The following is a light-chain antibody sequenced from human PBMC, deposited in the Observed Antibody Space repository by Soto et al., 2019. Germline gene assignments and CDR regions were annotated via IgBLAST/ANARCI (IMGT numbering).Light chain of an antibody. CDR1: QGIRRW. Sequence: DIQMTQSPSSVSASVGDRVTITCRTSQGIRRWLAWYQQKPGKAPRLLIYAASSLQSGVPSRFSGRGSGTDFTLTISSLQPEDFATYDCQPANSFPLTFGEGTKVEIK. J-gene: IGKJ4*01. CDR2: AAS. CDR3: QPANSFPLT. V-gene: IGKV1-12*01.